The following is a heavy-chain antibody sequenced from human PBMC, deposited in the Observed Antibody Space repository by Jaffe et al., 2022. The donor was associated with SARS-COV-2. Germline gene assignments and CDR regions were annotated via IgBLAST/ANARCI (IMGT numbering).Heavy chain of an antibody. CDR3: ARGYYDSSGYYGYYYYGMDV. V-gene: IGHV3-33*01. CDR2: IWYDGSNK. D-gene: IGHD3-22*01. CDR1: GFTFSSYG. J-gene: IGHJ6*02. Sequence: QVQLVESGGGVVQPGRSLRLSCAASGFTFSSYGMHWVRQAPGKGLEWVAVIWYDGSNKYYADSVKGRFTISRDNSKNTLYLQMNSLRAEDTAVYYCARGYYDSSGYYGYYYYGMDVWGQGTTVTVSS.